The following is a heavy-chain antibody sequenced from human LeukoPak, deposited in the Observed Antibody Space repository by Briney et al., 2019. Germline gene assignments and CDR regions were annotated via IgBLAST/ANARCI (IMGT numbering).Heavy chain of an antibody. Sequence: PSETLSLTCTVSGGSISSSSYYWGWIRQPPGKGLEWIGSIYYSGSTYYNPSLKSRVTISVDTSKNQFSLKLSSVTAADTAVYYCARLRAYYGGYWGQGTLVTVSS. J-gene: IGHJ4*02. V-gene: IGHV4-39*01. CDR1: GGSISSSSYY. CDR2: IYYSGST. CDR3: ARLRAYYGGY. D-gene: IGHD2/OR15-2a*01.